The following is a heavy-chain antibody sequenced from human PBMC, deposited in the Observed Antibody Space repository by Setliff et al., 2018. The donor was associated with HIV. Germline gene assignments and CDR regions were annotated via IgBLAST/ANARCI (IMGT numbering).Heavy chain of an antibody. Sequence: ASVKVSCKSSGYTFTAHHIHWVRQAPGQGPEWMGWIIPKSGETSYAEKFRGRVTMTRDTSLSTAYMELSWLTSDDTAVYYCAGVISQFSDWQKDYFQYWGQGTLVTVSS. CDR3: AGVISQFSDWQKDYFQY. CDR1: GYTFTAHH. J-gene: IGHJ4*02. CDR2: IIPKSGET. D-gene: IGHD3-9*01. V-gene: IGHV1-2*02.